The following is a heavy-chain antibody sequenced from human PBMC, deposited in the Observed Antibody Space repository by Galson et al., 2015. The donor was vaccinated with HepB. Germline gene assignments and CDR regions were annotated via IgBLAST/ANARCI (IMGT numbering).Heavy chain of an antibody. CDR1: GFTFSSHS. CDR3: ARDPSPTTDAWYYFDY. Sequence: SLRLSCAASGFTFSSHSMNWVRQAPGKGLEWVSYISSSDTTIYYADSVKGRFTISRDNAKNSLYLQMNSLGDEDTAAYYCARDPSPTTDAWYYFDYWGQGTLVTVSS. CDR2: ISSSDTTI. J-gene: IGHJ4*02. V-gene: IGHV3-48*02. D-gene: IGHD1-1*01.